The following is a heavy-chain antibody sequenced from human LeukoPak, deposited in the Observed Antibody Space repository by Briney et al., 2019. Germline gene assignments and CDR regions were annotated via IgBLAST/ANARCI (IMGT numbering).Heavy chain of an antibody. CDR1: GFIFDDYG. Sequence: GGSLRLSCAASGFIFDDYGMSWVRQAPGKGLEWVSGINWNGGRTGYADSVKGRFSIFRDNAKSSLYLQMNSLRAEDTAVYYCASSMAYNCLDYWGQGTLVTVSS. CDR2: INWNGGRT. CDR3: ASSMAYNCLDY. J-gene: IGHJ4*02. D-gene: IGHD5-24*01. V-gene: IGHV3-20*04.